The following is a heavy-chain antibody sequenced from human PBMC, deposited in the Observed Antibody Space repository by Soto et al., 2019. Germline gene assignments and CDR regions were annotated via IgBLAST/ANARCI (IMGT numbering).Heavy chain of an antibody. CDR2: MHYTGYS. CDR3: ERSGHSFAGAV. J-gene: IGHJ4*02. CDR1: GASMNDYY. V-gene: IGHV4-59*01. D-gene: IGHD3-16*01. Sequence: SETLSLTCTVSGASMNDYYGSWIRQPPGKGLEWIGYMHYTGYSNYNASLKSRVTISIDRSKNQISLNLRSLTAADTAVYYCERSGHSFAGAVWGQGTRVTVSS.